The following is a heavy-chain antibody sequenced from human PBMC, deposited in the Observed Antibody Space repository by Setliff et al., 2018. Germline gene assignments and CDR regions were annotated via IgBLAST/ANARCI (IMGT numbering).Heavy chain of an antibody. D-gene: IGHD4-17*01. CDR1: GYSFTSYW. Sequence: PGESLKISCKGSGYSFTSYWIGWVRQMPGKGLEWMGIIFPGNSDTRYSPSFQGQVTISADRSTRTAYLQCSSLKASDTALYYCARSDYGDYFAWDSYGMDVWGQGTTVTVSS. CDR3: ARSDYGDYFAWDSYGMDV. J-gene: IGHJ6*02. V-gene: IGHV5-51*01. CDR2: IFPGNSDT.